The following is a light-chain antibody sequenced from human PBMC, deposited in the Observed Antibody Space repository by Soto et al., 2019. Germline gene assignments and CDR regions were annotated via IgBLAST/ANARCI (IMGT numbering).Light chain of an antibody. V-gene: IGKV3-15*01. CDR2: SAS. CDR3: QQGHNWPLY. CDR1: QSISTE. Sequence: EIVMTQSPATLSVSPGERATLSCSASQSISTELAWYQQKPGQPPRLLIYSASTRATGVPARFPGSGSGSEFPLTISGLQSEDFAVYYYQQGHNWPLYFGQGTRLEI. J-gene: IGKJ2*01.